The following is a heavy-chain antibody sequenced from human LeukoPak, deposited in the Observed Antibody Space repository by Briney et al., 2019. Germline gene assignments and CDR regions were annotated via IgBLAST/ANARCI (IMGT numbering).Heavy chain of an antibody. V-gene: IGHV3-23*01. CDR3: AKGGTVVASTHY. Sequence: PGGSLRLSCAASGFTFSSYVLSWVRQAPGKGPEWVSAISGSGGSTYYADSVKGRFTISRDNSKNTLYLQMNSLRAEDTAVYYCAKGGTVVASTHYWGQGTLVTVSS. CDR2: ISGSGGST. CDR1: GFTFSSYV. J-gene: IGHJ4*02. D-gene: IGHD4-11*01.